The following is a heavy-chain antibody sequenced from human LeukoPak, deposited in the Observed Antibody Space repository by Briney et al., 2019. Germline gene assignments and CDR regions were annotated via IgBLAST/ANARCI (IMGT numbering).Heavy chain of an antibody. D-gene: IGHD3-10*01. CDR1: GFTFSSYG. J-gene: IGHJ4*02. V-gene: IGHV3-7*05. CDR2: IKQDGSEK. CDR3: ARSHRSFASGSGDF. Sequence: GGSLRLSCAASGFTFSSYGMSWVRQAPGKGLEWVANIKQDGSEKYYVDSVKGRFTISRDNAKNSLYLQMNSLRAEDTAVYYCARSHRSFASGSGDFWGQGTLVTVSS.